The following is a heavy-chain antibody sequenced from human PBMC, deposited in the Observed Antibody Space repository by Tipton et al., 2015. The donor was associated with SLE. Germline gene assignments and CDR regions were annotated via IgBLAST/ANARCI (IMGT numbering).Heavy chain of an antibody. CDR1: GGSISSSNW. V-gene: IGHV4-4*02. CDR3: ARDGFDY. Sequence: TLSLTCAVSGGSISSSNWWTWIRQPPGKGLEWIGSIYHSGSTYYNPSLKSRVTISVDTSKNQFSLKLSSVTAADTAVYYCARDGFDYWGQGTLVTVSS. CDR2: IYHSGST. J-gene: IGHJ4*02.